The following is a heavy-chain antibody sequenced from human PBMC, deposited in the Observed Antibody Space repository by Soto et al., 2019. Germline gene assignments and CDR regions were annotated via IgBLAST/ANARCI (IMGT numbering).Heavy chain of an antibody. CDR2: IYKSGDT. J-gene: IGHJ5*02. CDR1: GFTVSSSY. Sequence: EVQLVESGGGLVQPGGSLRLSCAASGFTVSSSYLYWVRQAPGKGLEWVSSIYKSGDTYYADSVKGRFTISRGNYKSTLFLQMNSLRAEDTAVYYCARGTVGTNPNWLGPWGQGTLVTVSS. D-gene: IGHD1-26*01. CDR3: ARGTVGTNPNWLGP. V-gene: IGHV3-66*01.